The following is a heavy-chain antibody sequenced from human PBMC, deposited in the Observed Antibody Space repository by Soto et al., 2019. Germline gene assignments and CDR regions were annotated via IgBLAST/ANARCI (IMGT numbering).Heavy chain of an antibody. CDR3: ARESSRSFDY. J-gene: IGHJ4*02. CDR2: IYYSGST. D-gene: IGHD6-13*01. CDR1: GGSISRYY. Sequence: QVQLQESGPGLVKPSETLSLTCTVSGGSISRYYWSWIRQPPGKGLEWIGYIYYSGSTNYNPSLKSRVTISVDTSKNQFSLKLSSVTAADTAVYYCARESSRSFDYWGQGTLVTVSS. V-gene: IGHV4-59*01.